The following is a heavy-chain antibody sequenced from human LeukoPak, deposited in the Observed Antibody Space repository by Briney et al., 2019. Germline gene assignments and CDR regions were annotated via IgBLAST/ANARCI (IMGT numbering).Heavy chain of an antibody. CDR3: ARTYYDILTGYYMPLDV. Sequence: ASVKVSCKASGYTFTGYYMHWVRQAPGQGLEWMGWINPNSGGTNYAQKFQGRVTMTRDTSISTAYMELSRLRSDDTAVYYCARTYYDILTGYYMPLDVWGQGTTVTVSS. J-gene: IGHJ6*02. CDR2: INPNSGGT. D-gene: IGHD3-9*01. CDR1: GYTFTGYY. V-gene: IGHV1-2*02.